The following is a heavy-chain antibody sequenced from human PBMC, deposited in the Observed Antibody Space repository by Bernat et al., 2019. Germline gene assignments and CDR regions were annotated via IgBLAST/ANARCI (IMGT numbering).Heavy chain of an antibody. CDR2: ISSSSTYT. CDR1: GFTFSDYY. Sequence: VHLVESGGGVVRPGGSLRLSCAASGFTFSDYYMSWIRQAPGKGLEWVSYISSSSTYTNYADSVKGRFTISRDNAKNSLYLQMNSLRAEDTAVYYCASQWLDDYYDYWGQGTLVTVSS. CDR3: ASQWLDDYYDY. V-gene: IGHV3-11*05. D-gene: IGHD6-19*01. J-gene: IGHJ4*02.